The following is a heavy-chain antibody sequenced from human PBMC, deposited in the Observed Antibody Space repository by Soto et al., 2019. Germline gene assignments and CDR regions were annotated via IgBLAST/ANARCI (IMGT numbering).Heavy chain of an antibody. V-gene: IGHV1-18*01. CDR1: GYTFSNYG. Sequence: QVQLVQSGAEVKKPGASVTVSCKTSGYTFSNYGINWVRQAPGKGLEWMGWISGYNGNTNYAQTVQGRVTMTTDTATGTVYMELRSLKSDDTAIYYCSRFIMVGGWFDPNYYHGMDVWGQGTTVTLPP. CDR3: SRFIMVGGWFDPNYYHGMDV. CDR2: ISGYNGNT. J-gene: IGHJ6*01. D-gene: IGHD6-19*01.